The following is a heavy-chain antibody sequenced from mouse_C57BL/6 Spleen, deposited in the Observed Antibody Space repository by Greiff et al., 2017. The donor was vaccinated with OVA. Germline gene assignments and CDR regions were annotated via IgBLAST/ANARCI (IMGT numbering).Heavy chain of an antibody. J-gene: IGHJ2*01. CDR2: ISSGSSTI. D-gene: IGHD1-1*01. CDR1: GFTFSDYG. Sequence: EVKLMESGGGLVKPGGSLKLSCAASGFTFSDYGMHWVRQAPEKGLEWVAYISSGSSTIYYADTVKGRFTISRDNAKNTLFLQMTSLRSEDTAMDYCARNYGSSPYYFDYWGQGTTLTVSS. CDR3: ARNYGSSPYYFDY. V-gene: IGHV5-17*01.